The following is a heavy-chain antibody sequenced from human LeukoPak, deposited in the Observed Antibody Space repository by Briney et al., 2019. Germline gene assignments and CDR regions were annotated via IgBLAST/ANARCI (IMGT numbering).Heavy chain of an antibody. CDR3: ARGRRTFGGVRFYFDY. CDR1: GGSFSGYY. V-gene: IGHV4-34*01. Sequence: PSETLSLTCAVYGGSFSGYYWSWIRQPPGKGLEWIGEINHSGSTNYNPSLKSRVTISVDTSKNQFSLKLSSVTAADTAVYYCARGRRTFGGVRFYFDYWGQGTLVTVSS. D-gene: IGHD3-16*01. J-gene: IGHJ4*02. CDR2: INHSGST.